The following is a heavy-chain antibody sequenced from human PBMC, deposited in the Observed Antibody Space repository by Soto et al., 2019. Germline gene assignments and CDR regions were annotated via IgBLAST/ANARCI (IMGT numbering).Heavy chain of an antibody. V-gene: IGHV3-23*01. CDR3: AKDSWAIFGVPAGEYYAMDV. Sequence: GGSLRVSCVASGFTFENYAMSWVRQAPGKGLEWVSAISGSGGTTYYSDSVKGRFTISRDNSKNTVYLQMNDLRVEDAAEYFCAKDSWAIFGVPAGEYYAMDVWGQGTTVTVSS. D-gene: IGHD3-3*01. J-gene: IGHJ6*02. CDR1: GFTFENYA. CDR2: ISGSGGTT.